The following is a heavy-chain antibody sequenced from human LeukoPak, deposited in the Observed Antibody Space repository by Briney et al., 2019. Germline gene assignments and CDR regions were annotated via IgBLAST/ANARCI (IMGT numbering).Heavy chain of an antibody. Sequence: GGSLRLSCAASGFTFSRYGMHWVRQAPGKGLEWVAVISYDGSNKYYADSVKGRFTISRDSSKNTLYLQMNSLRPEDTAVYYCASYYYDSSGYSGLGYWGQGTLVTVSS. V-gene: IGHV3-30*03. CDR3: ASYYYDSSGYSGLGY. CDR2: ISYDGSNK. D-gene: IGHD3-22*01. CDR1: GFTFSRYG. J-gene: IGHJ4*02.